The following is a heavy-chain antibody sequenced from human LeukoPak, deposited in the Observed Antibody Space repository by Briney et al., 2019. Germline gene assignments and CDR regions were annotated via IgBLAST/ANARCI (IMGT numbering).Heavy chain of an antibody. Sequence: SQTLSLTCTVSGGSISSGDYYWSWIRQPPGKGLEWIGYIYYSGSTYYNPSLKSRVTISVDTSKSQFSLKLSSVTAADTAVYYCARLGYCSSTSCNTLQGWFDPWGQGTLVTVSS. D-gene: IGHD2-2*02. J-gene: IGHJ5*02. CDR3: ARLGYCSSTSCNTLQGWFDP. V-gene: IGHV4-30-4*01. CDR1: GGSISSGDYY. CDR2: IYYSGST.